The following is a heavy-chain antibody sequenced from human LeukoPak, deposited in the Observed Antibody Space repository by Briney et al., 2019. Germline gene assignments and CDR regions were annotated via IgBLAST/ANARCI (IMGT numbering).Heavy chain of an antibody. Sequence: SETLSLTCTVSGGSISSYYWNWIRQPPGKGLEWIGNIYYSGSTNSNPSLKSRLTISVDTSKKQFYLNLTSVTAADTAIYYCARSDYSYYGMDVWGREATVTVSS. CDR1: GGSISSYY. J-gene: IGHJ6*02. V-gene: IGHV4-59*08. CDR2: IYYSGST. CDR3: ARSDYSYYGMDV.